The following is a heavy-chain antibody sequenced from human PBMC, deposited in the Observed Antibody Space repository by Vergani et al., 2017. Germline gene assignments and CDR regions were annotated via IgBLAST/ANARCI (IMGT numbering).Heavy chain of an antibody. D-gene: IGHD3-3*01. V-gene: IGHV5-51*01. CDR3: ARQITIFGVVDYMDV. CDR2: IYPRDSDT. CDR1: GYTFTNEW. Sequence: EVYLVQSAAEVKKPGESLKISCRASGYTFTNEWIGWVRRKPGMGLEWMAVIYPRDSDTLYSPSFQGQVTVSVDKSINTDYLQWSSLKASDTAIYYCARQITIFGVVDYMDVWGRGTTVTVSS. J-gene: IGHJ6*03.